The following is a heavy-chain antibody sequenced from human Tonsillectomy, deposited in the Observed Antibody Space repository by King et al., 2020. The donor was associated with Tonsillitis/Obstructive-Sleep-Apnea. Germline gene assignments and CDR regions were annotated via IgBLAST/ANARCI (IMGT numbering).Heavy chain of an antibody. CDR3: AKDLIIEETDTRGYALDI. CDR1: GFTFDDYA. Sequence: QLVQSGGGLVQPGRSLRLSCAASGFTFDDYAMYWVRQAPGKGLEWVSGISWNRGNRSYADSVKGRFTISRDNAKNTLYLQMNSLRTEDTALYYCAKDLIIEETDTRGYALDIWGQGTMVTVSS. D-gene: IGHD1-1*01. J-gene: IGHJ3*02. V-gene: IGHV3-9*01. CDR2: ISWNRGNR.